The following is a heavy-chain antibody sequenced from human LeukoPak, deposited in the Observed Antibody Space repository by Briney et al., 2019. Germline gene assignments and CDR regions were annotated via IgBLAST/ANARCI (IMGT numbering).Heavy chain of an antibody. Sequence: GGSLRLSCAASGFTFSSYGMHWVRQAPGKGLEWVAFIRYDGSNKYYADSVKGRFTISRDNSKNTLYLQMNSLRAEDMAVYYCAREGGGYNNRGFDYWGQGTLVTVSS. CDR3: AREGGGYNNRGFDY. J-gene: IGHJ4*02. D-gene: IGHD5-24*01. CDR2: IRYDGSNK. CDR1: GFTFSSYG. V-gene: IGHV3-30*02.